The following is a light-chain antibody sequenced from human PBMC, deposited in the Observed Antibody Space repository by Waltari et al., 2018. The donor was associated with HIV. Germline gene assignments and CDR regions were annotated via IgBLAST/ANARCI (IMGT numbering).Light chain of an antibody. V-gene: IGLV1-51*01. CDR2: DNT. CDR3: GTWDSSLSAWV. Sequence: QSVLTQPPSVSPAPGQKVTISCSGSSSNIGNNFVSWFQQLPGTAPKLLSDDNTRRPSGIPDRFSGSKSGTSATLGITGLQSGDEADYYCGTWDSSLSAWVFGGGTKLTVL. CDR1: SSNIGNNF. J-gene: IGLJ2*01.